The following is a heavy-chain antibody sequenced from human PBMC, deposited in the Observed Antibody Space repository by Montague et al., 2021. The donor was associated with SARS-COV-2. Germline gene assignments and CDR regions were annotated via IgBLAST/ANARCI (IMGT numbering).Heavy chain of an antibody. CDR2: INHSGST. Sequence: SETLSLTCAVYGGSFSGYYWNWIRQPPGKGLEWIGEINHSGSTNYNPSLKSRVTISVDTSKNQFSLKLSSVTAADTAVYYCARHPRHITIFGVVTRYGMDVWGQGTTVTVSS. CDR3: ARHPRHITIFGVVTRYGMDV. J-gene: IGHJ6*02. V-gene: IGHV4-34*01. CDR1: GGSFSGYY. D-gene: IGHD3-3*01.